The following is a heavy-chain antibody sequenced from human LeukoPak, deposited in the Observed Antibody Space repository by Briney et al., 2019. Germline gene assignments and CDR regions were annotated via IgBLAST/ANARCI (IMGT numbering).Heavy chain of an antibody. Sequence: GGSLRLSCAASGFTFDSYAMSWVRQAPGKGLEWVSAVSRFGGTTYYADSAKGRFTISRDNYNTTVYLQMNRLRVGDTALYYCVKHVGSSRSNNRFDPWGQGTLVTV. CDR3: VKHVGSSRSNNRFDP. D-gene: IGHD6-13*01. V-gene: IGHV3-23*01. CDR1: GFTFDSYA. CDR2: VSRFGGTT. J-gene: IGHJ5*02.